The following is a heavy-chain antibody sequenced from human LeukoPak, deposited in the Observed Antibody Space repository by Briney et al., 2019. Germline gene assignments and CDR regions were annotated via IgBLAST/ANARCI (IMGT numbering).Heavy chain of an antibody. Sequence: ASVKVSCKASGYTLTGYYMHWVRQATGQGLEWMGWMNPNSGNTGYAQKFQGRVTITRDTSISTAYMELSSLRSEDTAVYYCATEYVSWGQGTLVTVSS. D-gene: IGHD3-16*01. CDR1: GYTLTGYY. J-gene: IGHJ4*02. V-gene: IGHV1-8*03. CDR3: ATEYVS. CDR2: MNPNSGNT.